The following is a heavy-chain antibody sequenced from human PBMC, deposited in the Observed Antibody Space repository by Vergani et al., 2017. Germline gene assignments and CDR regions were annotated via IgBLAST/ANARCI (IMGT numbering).Heavy chain of an antibody. J-gene: IGHJ5*02. CDR1: GFTFDDYA. V-gene: IGHV3-9*01. Sequence: DVHLAESGGGFFQPGGSLRLSCAASGFTFDDYAMHWVRQAPGKGLEWVSGISRNSGSIGYADSVKGRFTISRDNAKNSLYLQMNCLRAEDTALYYCAKDVTSGTLGTSWFDPWGQGTLVTVSS. D-gene: IGHD2-2*01. CDR2: ISRNSGSI. CDR3: AKDVTSGTLGTSWFDP.